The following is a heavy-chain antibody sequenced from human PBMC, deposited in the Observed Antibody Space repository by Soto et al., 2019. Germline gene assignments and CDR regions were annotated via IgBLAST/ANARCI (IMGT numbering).Heavy chain of an antibody. CDR1: GFTFSSYA. D-gene: IGHD3-10*01. Sequence: GGSLRLSCAASGFTFSSYAMSWVRQAPGKGLEWVSGVSGSGGNTYYADSVKGRFTISRDNSENTLYMQMNSLRGEDTAIYYCAKDIQGRGAATGDDAFDVWGPGTTVTV. V-gene: IGHV3-23*01. CDR3: AKDIQGRGAATGDDAFDV. CDR2: VSGSGGNT. J-gene: IGHJ3*01.